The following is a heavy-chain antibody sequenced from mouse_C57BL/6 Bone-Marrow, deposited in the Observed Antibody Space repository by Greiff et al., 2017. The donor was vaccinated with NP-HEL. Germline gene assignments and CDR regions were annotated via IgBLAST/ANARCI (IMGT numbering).Heavy chain of an antibody. Sequence: QVQLQQSGPELVKPGASVKISCKASGYAFSSSWMNWVKQRPGKGLEWIGRIYPGDGDTNYNGKFKGKATLTADKSSSTAYMQLSSLTSEDSAVYTCATPVEAPRDFEVWGTESTGTASS. CDR2: IYPGDGDT. CDR1: GYAFSSSW. J-gene: IGHJ1*03. D-gene: IGHD1-1*01. CDR3: ATPVEAPRDFEV. V-gene: IGHV1-82*01.